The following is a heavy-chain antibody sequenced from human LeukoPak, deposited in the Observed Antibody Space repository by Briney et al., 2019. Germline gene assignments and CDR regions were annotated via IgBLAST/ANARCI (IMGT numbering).Heavy chain of an antibody. J-gene: IGHJ4*02. CDR2: ISSSSSYI. CDR1: GFTFSSYS. Sequence: GGSLRLSCAASGFTFSSYSMNWVRQAPGEGLEWVSSISSSSSYIYYADSVKGRFTISRDNSKNTQYLQMNSLRAEDTDVYYCAKDASGVDYWGQGTLVTVSS. CDR3: AKDASGVDY. V-gene: IGHV3-21*01. D-gene: IGHD2-15*01.